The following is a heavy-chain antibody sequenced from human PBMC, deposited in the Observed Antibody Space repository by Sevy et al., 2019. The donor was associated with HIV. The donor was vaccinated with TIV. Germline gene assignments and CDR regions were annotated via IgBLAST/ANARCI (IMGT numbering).Heavy chain of an antibody. D-gene: IGHD3-9*01. CDR3: TTDHRHYDILTGYAAFDY. CDR1: GFTFSNAW. CDR2: IKSKTDGGTT. Sequence: GGSLRLSCAASGFTFSNAWMSWVRQAPGKGLEWVGRIKSKTDGGTTDYAAPVKGRFTISRDDSKNTLYLQMNSLKTEDTAVYYCTTDHRHYDILTGYAAFDYRGQGTLVTVSS. J-gene: IGHJ4*02. V-gene: IGHV3-15*01.